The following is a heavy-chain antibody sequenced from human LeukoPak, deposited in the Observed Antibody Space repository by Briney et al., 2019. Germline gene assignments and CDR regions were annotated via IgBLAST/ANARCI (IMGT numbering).Heavy chain of an antibody. D-gene: IGHD2-2*01. CDR2: INPNSGGT. J-gene: IGHJ6*02. CDR3: ARDIVVVPAAMGYYYYGMDV. V-gene: IGHV1-2*02. CDR1: GYTFTGYY. Sequence: EASVKVSCKASGYTFTGYYMHWVRQAPGQGLEWMLWINPNSGGTNYAQKFQGRVTMTRDTSIRTAYMELSRLRSDDTAVYYCARDIVVVPAAMGYYYYGMDVWGQGTTVTVSS.